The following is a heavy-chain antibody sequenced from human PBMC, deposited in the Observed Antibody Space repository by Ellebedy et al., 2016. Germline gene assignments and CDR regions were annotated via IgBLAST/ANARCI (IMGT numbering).Heavy chain of an antibody. Sequence: SETLSLXCTVSGGSISSYYWSWIRQPPGKGLEWIGYIYCSGSTNYNPSLKSRVTISVDTSKNQFSLKLSSVTAADTAVYYCAAIGRYGMDVWGQGTTVTVSS. CDR2: IYCSGST. CDR3: AAIGRYGMDV. J-gene: IGHJ6*02. D-gene: IGHD3-22*01. V-gene: IGHV4-59*01. CDR1: GGSISSYY.